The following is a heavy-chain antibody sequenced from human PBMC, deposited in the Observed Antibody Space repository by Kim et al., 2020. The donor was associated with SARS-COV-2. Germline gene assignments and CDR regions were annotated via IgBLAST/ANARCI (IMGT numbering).Heavy chain of an antibody. CDR2: IRDSGVRT. V-gene: IGHV3-23*01. Sequence: IRDSGVRTRYADSVKGRFTISRDNSKSTLFLQMNSLRAEDTAVYYCEASDYWGQGSLVTVSS. CDR3: EASDY. J-gene: IGHJ4*02.